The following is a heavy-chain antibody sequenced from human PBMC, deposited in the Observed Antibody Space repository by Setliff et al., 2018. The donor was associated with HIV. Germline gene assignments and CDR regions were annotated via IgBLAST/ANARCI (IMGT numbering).Heavy chain of an antibody. Sequence: SETLSLTCTVSSGSISGSNYYWCWLRQPPGKGLEWIGVVYYSGSTYYNPSLTSRVTISVDTSNNQFSLRLSSVTAADTAIYYCASMIRGINSPIDFWGQGTLVTVSS. CDR1: SGSISGSNYY. CDR3: ASMIRGINSPIDF. J-gene: IGHJ4*02. CDR2: VYYSGST. D-gene: IGHD3-10*01. V-gene: IGHV4-39*01.